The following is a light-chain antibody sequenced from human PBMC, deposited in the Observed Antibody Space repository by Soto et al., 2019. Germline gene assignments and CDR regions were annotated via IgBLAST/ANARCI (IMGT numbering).Light chain of an antibody. Sequence: DIQMTQSPFILSASVGDRVNITCRAGQTITSWLAWYQHKAGRAPKLLIYKASTLQTGVPSRFSGSGSGTEFTLTISSLQPDDFATYYCQQYSRYPWTFGQGTKVEIK. CDR1: QTITSW. CDR3: QQYSRYPWT. V-gene: IGKV1-5*03. CDR2: KAS. J-gene: IGKJ1*01.